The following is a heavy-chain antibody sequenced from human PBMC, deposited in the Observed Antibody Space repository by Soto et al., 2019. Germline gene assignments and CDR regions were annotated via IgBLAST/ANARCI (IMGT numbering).Heavy chain of an antibody. CDR2: ISGSGGST. CDR1: GFTFSNYA. CDR3: AALEGYFEWLQTGEYFDY. D-gene: IGHD3-9*01. V-gene: IGHV3-23*01. Sequence: GGSLRLSCAASGFTFSNYAMSWVRQAPGKGLEWVSAISGSGGSTYYTDSVKGRFTISRDNSKNTLYLQMNSLRAEDTAVYYCAALEGYFEWLQTGEYFDYWGQGTLVTVSS. J-gene: IGHJ4*02.